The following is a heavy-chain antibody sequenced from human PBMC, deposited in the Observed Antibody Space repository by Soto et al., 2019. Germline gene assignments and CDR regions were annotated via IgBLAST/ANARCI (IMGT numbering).Heavy chain of an antibody. Sequence: QVQLQQWGAGLLKPSETLSLSCAVYGGYFNDNYYTWFRQPPGKGLEWIGEISRSGTTKYIPSLKSRDAISFDTSTTQVSLKVTSVTAEDTAVYYCATSLWFGTQVELWGQGALVTVSS. CDR2: ISRSGTT. J-gene: IGHJ5*02. CDR1: GGYFNDNY. D-gene: IGHD3-10*01. CDR3: ATSLWFGTQVEL. V-gene: IGHV4-34*01.